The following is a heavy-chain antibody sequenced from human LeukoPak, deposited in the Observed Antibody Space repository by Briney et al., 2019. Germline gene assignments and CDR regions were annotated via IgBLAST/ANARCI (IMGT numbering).Heavy chain of an antibody. Sequence: ASVKVSCKASGGTFSSYAISWVRQAPGQGLEWMGRIIPILGIANYAQKFQGRVTITADKSTSTAYMELSSLRSEDTAVYYCARRLAPTAELPFDYWGQGTQVTVSS. CDR1: GGTFSSYA. V-gene: IGHV1-69*04. CDR2: IIPILGIA. CDR3: ARRLAPTAELPFDY. D-gene: IGHD5-24*01. J-gene: IGHJ4*02.